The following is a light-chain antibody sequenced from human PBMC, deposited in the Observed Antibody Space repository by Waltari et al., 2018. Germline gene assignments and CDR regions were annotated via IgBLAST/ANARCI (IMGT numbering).Light chain of an antibody. CDR2: GAS. CDR1: QSIDNN. J-gene: IGKJ4*01. CDR3: QQYNRWPPLT. V-gene: IGKV3-15*01. Sequence: EVVMTQSPATLSVSPGEGVTLSCKASQSIDNNLAWYQQKPGQAPRLLIYGASTRATGVPARFSGRGSGTEFTLTINSLQSEDCGVFYCQQYNRWPPLTFGGGTRVEIK.